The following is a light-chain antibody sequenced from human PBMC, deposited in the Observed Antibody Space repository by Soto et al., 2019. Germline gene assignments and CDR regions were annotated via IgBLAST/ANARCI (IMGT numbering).Light chain of an antibody. CDR3: LQDLNYPET. Sequence: AIQMTQSPSYLSESVGDRVTITCRASQGIRNDLGWYQQKPGKAPKLLIYAASSLQSGVPSRFIGSVSGTDFPLTISSLQPEEVATYHCLQDLNYPETFGQGNNVESK. J-gene: IGKJ1*01. CDR1: QGIRND. CDR2: AAS. V-gene: IGKV1-6*01.